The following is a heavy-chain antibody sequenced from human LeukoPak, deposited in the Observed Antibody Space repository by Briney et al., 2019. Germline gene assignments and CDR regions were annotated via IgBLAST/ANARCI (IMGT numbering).Heavy chain of an antibody. Sequence: PSETLSLTCTVSGYSISSGYYWGWIRQPPGKGLEWIGSIYHSGSTYYNPSLKSRVTISVDTSKNQFSLKLSSVTAADTAVYYCARGSGSFPYYYYYMDVWGKGTTVTVSS. D-gene: IGHD3-10*01. CDR1: GYSISSGYY. CDR3: ARGSGSFPYYYYYMDV. V-gene: IGHV4-38-2*02. J-gene: IGHJ6*03. CDR2: IYHSGST.